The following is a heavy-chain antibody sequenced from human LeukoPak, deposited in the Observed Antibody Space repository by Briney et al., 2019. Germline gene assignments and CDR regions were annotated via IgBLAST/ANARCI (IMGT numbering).Heavy chain of an antibody. V-gene: IGHV3-74*01. J-gene: IGHJ5*02. CDR3: ARDVPHNWFDT. Sequence: GGSLRLSCAASGITFGNNWMHWVRQGLGKGLVWISRINSDGGGAIYADSVKGRFTVSRDNAKNTLYLQMNSLRAEDTAVYYCARDVPHNWFDTWGQGTLVTVSS. CDR1: GITFGNNW. CDR2: INSDGGGA.